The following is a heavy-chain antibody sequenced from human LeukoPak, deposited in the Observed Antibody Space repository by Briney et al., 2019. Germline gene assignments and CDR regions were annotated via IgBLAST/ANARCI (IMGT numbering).Heavy chain of an antibody. CDR3: ARDGPTYYYGSGSPRWFDP. Sequence: PSETLSLTCTVSGGSISSYYWSWIRQPAGKGLEWIGRIYTSGSTNYNPSLKSRVTMSVDTSKNQFSLKLSSVTAADTAVYYCARDGPTYYYGSGSPRWFDPWGQGTLVTVSP. J-gene: IGHJ5*02. CDR2: IYTSGST. CDR1: GGSISSYY. V-gene: IGHV4-4*07. D-gene: IGHD3-10*01.